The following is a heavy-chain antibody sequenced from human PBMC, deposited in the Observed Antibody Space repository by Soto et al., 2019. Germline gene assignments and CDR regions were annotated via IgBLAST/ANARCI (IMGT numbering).Heavy chain of an antibody. CDR1: GFTFSSYS. J-gene: IGHJ6*02. V-gene: IGHV3-33*08. CDR2: IWYDGSNK. CDR3: ARDLAYGDYAYYYYYGMDV. D-gene: IGHD4-17*01. Sequence: GGSLRLSCAASGFTFSSYSMNWVRQAPGKGLEWVAVIWYDGSNKYYADSVKGRFTISRDNSKNTLYLQMNSLRVEDTAVYYCARDLAYGDYAYYYYYGMDVWGQGTTVTVSS.